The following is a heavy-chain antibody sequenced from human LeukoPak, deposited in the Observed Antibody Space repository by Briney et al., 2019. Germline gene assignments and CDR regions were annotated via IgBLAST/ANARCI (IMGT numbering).Heavy chain of an antibody. J-gene: IGHJ3*02. CDR3: ARDQYYDSSGLGI. D-gene: IGHD3-22*01. CDR2: IYTSGST. Sequence: PSQTLSLTCTVSGGSVSSGSYYWSWIRQPAGKGLEWIGHIYTSGSTNYNPSLKSRVTISVDTSKNQFSLKLSSVTAADTAVYYCARDQYYDSSGLGIWGQGTMVTVSS. V-gene: IGHV4-61*09. CDR1: GGSVSSGSYY.